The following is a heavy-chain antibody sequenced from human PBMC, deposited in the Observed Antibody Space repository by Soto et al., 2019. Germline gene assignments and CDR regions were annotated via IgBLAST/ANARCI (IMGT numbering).Heavy chain of an antibody. V-gene: IGHV3-23*01. D-gene: IGHD6-19*01. J-gene: IGHJ5*02. CDR3: AIVLAVPHSDGWIQP. CDR1: GFTFRSYV. Sequence: GGSLRLCCAASGFTFRSYVMSWVRQAPGKGLEWVSGISGSGGSTYFADSVKGRFTISRDNSKNTLYLQMNGLRAEDTAVYYCAIVLAVPHSDGWIQPSGQATLVT. CDR2: ISGSGGST.